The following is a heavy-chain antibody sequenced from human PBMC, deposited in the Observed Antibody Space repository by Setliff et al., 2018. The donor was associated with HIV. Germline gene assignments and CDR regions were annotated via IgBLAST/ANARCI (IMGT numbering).Heavy chain of an antibody. CDR1: GGSFSDYY. Sequence: SETLSLTCAVYGGSFSDYYWTWIRQSPGKGLEWIGEINHRGSTNYNPSLKSRVTVSVDTSKNQFSLKLGSVTAADTAVYYCAREYKYYYYGMDVWGQGTTVTVSS. V-gene: IGHV4-34*01. J-gene: IGHJ6*02. CDR3: AREYKYYYYGMDV. D-gene: IGHD1-1*01. CDR2: INHRGST.